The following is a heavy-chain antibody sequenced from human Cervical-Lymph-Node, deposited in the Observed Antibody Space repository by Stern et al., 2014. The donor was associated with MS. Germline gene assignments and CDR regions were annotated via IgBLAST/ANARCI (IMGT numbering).Heavy chain of an antibody. Sequence: QVQLQESGPGLVQPSGTLSLTRAVSGGSISSSNWWSWVRQPPGKGLEWIGGIFHMGSTNYNPSLQSRVTITVGKSKHQISMNLSSVTAADTAVYYCARGLVGYKSFYYFDYWGQGTLVTVSS. CDR3: ARGLVGYKSFYYFDY. D-gene: IGHD5-24*01. J-gene: IGHJ4*02. CDR1: GGSISSSNW. CDR2: IFHMGST. V-gene: IGHV4-4*02.